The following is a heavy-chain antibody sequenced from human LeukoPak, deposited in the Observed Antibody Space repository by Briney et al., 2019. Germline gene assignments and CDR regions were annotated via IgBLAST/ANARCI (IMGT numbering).Heavy chain of an antibody. Sequence: SETLSLTCTVSGGSISSYYWSWIRQPPGKGLEWIGYICYSGSTNYNPSLKSRVTISVDTSKNQFSLKLSSVTAADTAVYYCARDIASFFGYNSWGFFDYWGQGTLVTVS. CDR3: ARDIASFFGYNSWGFFDY. V-gene: IGHV4-59*01. CDR2: ICYSGST. J-gene: IGHJ4*02. D-gene: IGHD5-24*01. CDR1: GGSISSYY.